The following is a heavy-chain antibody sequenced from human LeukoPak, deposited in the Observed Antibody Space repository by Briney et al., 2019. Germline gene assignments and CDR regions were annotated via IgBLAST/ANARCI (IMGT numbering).Heavy chain of an antibody. J-gene: IGHJ3*02. D-gene: IGHD2-2*02. Sequence: SQTLSLTCTVSGGSISSGSYYWSWIRQPAGKGLEWVGRIYTSGSTNYNPSLKSRVTISVDTSKNQFSLTLSSVTAADTAVYYCARDLSHCSSTSCYIWAFDIWGQGTMVTVSS. CDR3: ARDLSHCSSTSCYIWAFDI. V-gene: IGHV4-61*02. CDR1: GGSISSGSYY. CDR2: IYTSGST.